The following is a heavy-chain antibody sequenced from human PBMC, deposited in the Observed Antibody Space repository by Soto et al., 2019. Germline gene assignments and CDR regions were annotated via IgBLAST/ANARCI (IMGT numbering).Heavy chain of an antibody. D-gene: IGHD3-9*01. J-gene: IGHJ3*02. CDR3: AGYYDILGVDAFEI. V-gene: IGHV3-30*03. CDR2: ISYDGSNK. Sequence: QVQLVESGGGVVQPGRSLRLSCAASGFTFSSYGMHWVRQAPGKGLEWVAVISYDGSNKYYADSVKGRFTISRDNSKNTLYLQMNSLRAEDTAVYYCAGYYDILGVDAFEIWGQGTMVTVSS. CDR1: GFTFSSYG.